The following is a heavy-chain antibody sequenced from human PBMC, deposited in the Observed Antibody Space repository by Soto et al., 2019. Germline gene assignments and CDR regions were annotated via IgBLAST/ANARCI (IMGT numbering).Heavy chain of an antibody. D-gene: IGHD3-22*01. Sequence: QVQLVQSGAEVKKPGSSVKVSCKASGGTFNSYAISWVRQAPGQGLEWMGGIIPIFGTADYAQTFQGRVTITAVESPSTDYMELSSLRSEDTAVYYCASHYDSGGYYYRGLDYWGQGTLVTVSS. CDR2: IIPIFGTA. V-gene: IGHV1-69*12. J-gene: IGHJ4*02. CDR1: GGTFNSYA. CDR3: ASHYDSGGYYYRGLDY.